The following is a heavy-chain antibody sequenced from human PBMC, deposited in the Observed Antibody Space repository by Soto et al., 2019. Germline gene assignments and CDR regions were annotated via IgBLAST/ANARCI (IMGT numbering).Heavy chain of an antibody. J-gene: IGHJ4*02. CDR3: ITDDNNGWASFAY. Sequence: DVQLVESGGRLVKPGGSLRLSCETSGLPFSNAWMTWVRQAPGKGLEWVGRIKNKASGGTADYAGPAKGRFTISRDDSRNTLYLEMNSLRTEDTAVYYCITDDNNGWASFAYWGQGTLVTVSS. D-gene: IGHD6-19*01. V-gene: IGHV3-15*01. CDR1: GLPFSNAW. CDR2: IKNKASGGTA.